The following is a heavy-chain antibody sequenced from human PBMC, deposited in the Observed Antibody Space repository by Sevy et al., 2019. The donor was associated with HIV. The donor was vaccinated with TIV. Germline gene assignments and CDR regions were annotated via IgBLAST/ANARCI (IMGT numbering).Heavy chain of an antibody. D-gene: IGHD3-22*01. Sequence: ASVKVSCKASGYTFTGYYMHWVRQAPGQGLEWMGWINPNSGGTNYAQKFQGTVTMTRDTSISTAYMELSRLRSDDTAVYYCARVFSYYYDSSGYLLDYWGQGTLVTVSS. CDR3: ARVFSYYYDSSGYLLDY. V-gene: IGHV1-2*02. CDR1: GYTFTGYY. CDR2: INPNSGGT. J-gene: IGHJ4*02.